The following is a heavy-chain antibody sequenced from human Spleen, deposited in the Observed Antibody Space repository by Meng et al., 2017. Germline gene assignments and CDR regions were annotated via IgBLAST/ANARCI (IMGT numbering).Heavy chain of an antibody. V-gene: IGHV4-34*01. CDR3: ARGVVGQAGHNVIDY. J-gene: IGHJ4*02. CDR1: GASWSCFY. CDR2: SNHSEST. D-gene: IGHD2-15*01. Sequence: QLQRQGAGLVQPTASLTLARAVYGASWSCFYWTWIRQPPAKGMGWMGESNHSESTNYNPSLQRRSPITVDADTYQFSLWLNSVSAADADVYFCARGVVGQAGHNVIDYWGQGTLVTVSS.